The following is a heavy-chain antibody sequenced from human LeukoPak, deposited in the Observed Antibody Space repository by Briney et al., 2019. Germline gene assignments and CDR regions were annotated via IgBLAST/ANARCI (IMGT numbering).Heavy chain of an antibody. CDR2: IYYSGST. D-gene: IGHD5-18*01. V-gene: IGHV4-39*07. Sequence: SETLSLTCTVSGGSLSSSSYYWGWIRQPPGKGLEWIGRIYYSGSTYYNPSLKSRGTISVDTSKNQFSLKLTSVTAAYTDVYYCAREGSGYSYGHADYRGQGTLVSVSS. J-gene: IGHJ4*02. CDR3: AREGSGYSYGHADY. CDR1: GGSLSSSSYY.